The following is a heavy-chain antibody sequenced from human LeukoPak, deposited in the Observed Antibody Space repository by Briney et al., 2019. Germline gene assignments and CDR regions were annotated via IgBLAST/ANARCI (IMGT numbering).Heavy chain of an antibody. D-gene: IGHD4-17*01. J-gene: IGHJ2*01. CDR2: IYHSGST. CDR3: ARNTTVTDWYFDL. Sequence: PSETLSLTCIVPVGAISSSSHYWGWIRQPPGKGLEWIGSIYHSGSTVYNPSLKSRVAISVDTSRNQFSLKLNSVTASDTAVYYCARNTTVTDWYFDLWGRGTLVTVSS. V-gene: IGHV4-39*01. CDR1: VGAISSSSHY.